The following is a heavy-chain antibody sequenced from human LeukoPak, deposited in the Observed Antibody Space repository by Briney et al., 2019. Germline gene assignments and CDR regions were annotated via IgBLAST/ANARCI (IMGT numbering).Heavy chain of an antibody. Sequence: PSQTLSLTCAVSGGSISSGGYSWSWIRQPPGKGLEWSGYIYHSGSTYYNPSLKSRVTISVDRSKNQFSLKLSSVTAADTAVYYCDRGHSGTYYFDYWGQGTLVTVSS. CDR2: IYHSGST. CDR3: DRGHSGTYYFDY. J-gene: IGHJ4*02. D-gene: IGHD5-12*01. CDR1: GGSISSGGYS. V-gene: IGHV4-30-2*01.